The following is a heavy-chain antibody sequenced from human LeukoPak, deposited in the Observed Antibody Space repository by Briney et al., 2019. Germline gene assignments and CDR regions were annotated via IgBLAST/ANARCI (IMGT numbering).Heavy chain of an antibody. D-gene: IGHD3-16*01. CDR2: ISYDGSNK. Sequence: GGSLRLSFAAPGFTFSSYAMHWVRQAPGKGLELVAAISYDGSNKFYADSVKGRSTISRDNSKNTMHLQMNSLRVEDAALFYCAKGEEGVFDYWGQGTLVTVSS. CDR1: GFTFSSYA. V-gene: IGHV3-30*18. CDR3: AKGEEGVFDY. J-gene: IGHJ4*02.